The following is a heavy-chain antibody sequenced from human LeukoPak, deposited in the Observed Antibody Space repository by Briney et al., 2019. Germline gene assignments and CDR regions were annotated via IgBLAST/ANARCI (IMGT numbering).Heavy chain of an antibody. Sequence: SETLSLTCAVHGGSFSGYYWSWIRQPPGKGLEWIGEINHSGSTNYNPSLKSRVTISVDTSKNQFSLKLSSVTAADTAVYYCARGGDYVWGSYRLGAFDIWGQGTMVTVSS. CDR2: INHSGST. CDR1: GGSFSGYY. J-gene: IGHJ3*02. CDR3: ARGGDYVWGSYRLGAFDI. D-gene: IGHD3-16*02. V-gene: IGHV4-34*01.